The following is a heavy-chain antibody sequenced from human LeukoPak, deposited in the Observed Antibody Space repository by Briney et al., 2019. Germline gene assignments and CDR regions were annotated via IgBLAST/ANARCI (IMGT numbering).Heavy chain of an antibody. D-gene: IGHD2/OR15-2a*01. CDR2: ISYDGSNK. Sequence: GGSLRLPCAASGFTFSSYGMHWVRQAPGKGLEWVAVISYDGSNKYYADSVKGRFTISRDNSKNTLYLQMNSLRAEDTAVYYCAKGGAFQYNWFDPWGQGTLVTVSS. J-gene: IGHJ5*02. CDR1: GFTFSSYG. V-gene: IGHV3-30*18. CDR3: AKGGAFQYNWFDP.